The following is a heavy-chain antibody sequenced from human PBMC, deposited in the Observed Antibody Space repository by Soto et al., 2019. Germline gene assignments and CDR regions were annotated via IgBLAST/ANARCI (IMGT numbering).Heavy chain of an antibody. CDR3: ARILGGVATTSYYYYMDV. CDR2: IFSNDEK. V-gene: IGHV2-26*01. CDR1: GFSLSNARMG. Sequence: PTLVNPTETLTLTCTVSGFSLSNARMGVSWIRQPPGKALEWLAHIFSNDEKSYSTSLKSRLTISKDTSKSQVVLTMTNMDPVDTATYYCARILGGVATTSYYYYMDVWGKGTTVTVSS. D-gene: IGHD5-12*01. J-gene: IGHJ6*03.